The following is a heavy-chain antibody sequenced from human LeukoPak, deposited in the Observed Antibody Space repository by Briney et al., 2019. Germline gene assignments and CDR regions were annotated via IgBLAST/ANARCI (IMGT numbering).Heavy chain of an antibody. J-gene: IGHJ4*02. CDR2: IKQDGSEK. Sequence: GGSLRLSCAASGFTFSSYWMSWVRQAPGKGLEWVANIKQDGSEKYYVDSVKGRFTISRDNAKNSLYLQMNSLRAEDTAVYYCARLPTYYYDSSGYYFDYWGQGTLVTVSS. D-gene: IGHD3-22*01. CDR3: ARLPTYYYDSSGYYFDY. V-gene: IGHV3-7*01. CDR1: GFTFSSYW.